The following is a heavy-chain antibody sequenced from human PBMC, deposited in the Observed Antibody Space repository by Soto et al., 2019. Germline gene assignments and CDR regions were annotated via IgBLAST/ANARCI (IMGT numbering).Heavy chain of an antibody. Sequence: EVQLVESGGGLVEPGGSLRLSCAASGFSFNNAWMNWVRHAPGKGLEWVGRIKSKTDGGATAYAAPVKGRFTLSRDDSKTTLFLQMNSLKNEDTGVYYCAPGRGFGWTRGVDSWGQGTLVTVPS. J-gene: IGHJ4*02. D-gene: IGHD6-19*01. CDR3: APGRGFGWTRGVDS. CDR1: GFSFNNAW. CDR2: IKSKTDGGAT. V-gene: IGHV3-15*07.